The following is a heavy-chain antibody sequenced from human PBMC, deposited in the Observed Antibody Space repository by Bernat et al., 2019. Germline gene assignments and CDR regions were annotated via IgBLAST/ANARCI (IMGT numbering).Heavy chain of an antibody. CDR1: GFTFSNYW. CDR3: ARGTSTSAPYMDV. CDR2: INNEGTST. V-gene: IGHV3-74*01. J-gene: IGHJ6*03. Sequence: EVQLVESGGGLVQPGGSLRLSCAASGFTFSNYWMHWVRQAPGKGLVWVSHINNEGTSTNYADSVKGRFTISRDNAKNSLYLQMNSLRAEDTAVYYCARGTSTSAPYMDVWGKGTTVTVSS.